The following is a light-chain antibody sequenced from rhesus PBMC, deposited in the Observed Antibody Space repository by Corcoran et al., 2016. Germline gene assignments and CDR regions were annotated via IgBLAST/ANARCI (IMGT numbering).Light chain of an antibody. V-gene: IGKV1-22*01. J-gene: IGKJ2*01. CDR2: KAS. Sequence: DIQMTQSPSSLSASVGDKVTITCRASQGISSWLAWYQQKPGKAPKLLIYKASNLQGGVPSRFSGSGPGTDFTLTISSLQPEDFATYYCLQYTSSPYSFGQGTKVEIK. CDR3: LQYTSSPYS. CDR1: QGISSW.